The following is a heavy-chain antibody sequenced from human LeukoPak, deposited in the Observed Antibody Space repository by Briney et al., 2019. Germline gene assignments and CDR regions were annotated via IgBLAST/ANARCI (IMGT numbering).Heavy chain of an antibody. CDR2: ISGNSANI. D-gene: IGHD1-26*01. CDR1: GFTFSSYA. V-gene: IGHV3-21*01. Sequence: GGSLRLSCAASGFTFSSYAMSWVRQAPGKGLEWVSFISGNSANIYYIDSVKGRFTTSRDNARNSLYLQMNSLRAEDTAVYYCARDNMGFDYWGQGTLVTVSS. CDR3: ARDNMGFDY. J-gene: IGHJ4*02.